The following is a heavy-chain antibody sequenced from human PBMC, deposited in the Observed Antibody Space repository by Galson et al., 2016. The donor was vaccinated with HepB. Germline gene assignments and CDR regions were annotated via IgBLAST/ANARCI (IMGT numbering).Heavy chain of an antibody. Sequence: SETLSLTCAVSGDSISRNNWWSWVRQPPGKGLEWIGEIYYSGSTNYSPSLKSRVTISVDKSKNQFSLKLSAVTAADTAVYYCASSYHSSGYYFYWGQGTLVTVSS. J-gene: IGHJ4*02. CDR2: IYYSGST. CDR3: ASSYHSSGYYFY. CDR1: GDSISRNNW. D-gene: IGHD3-22*01. V-gene: IGHV4-4*02.